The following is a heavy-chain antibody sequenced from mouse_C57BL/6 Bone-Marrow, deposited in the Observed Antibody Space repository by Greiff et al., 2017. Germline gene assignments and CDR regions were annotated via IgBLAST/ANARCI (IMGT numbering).Heavy chain of an antibody. J-gene: IGHJ2*01. CDR2: ISDGGSYT. Sequence: EVKLMESGGGLVKPGGSLKLSCAASGFTFSSYAMSWVRQTPEKRLEWVATISDGGSYTYYPDNVKGRFTISRDNAKNNLYLQMSHLKSEDTAMYYWARAPLRSYFDYWGQGNTLTVSS. CDR1: GFTFSSYA. CDR3: ARAPLRSYFDY. V-gene: IGHV5-4*03. D-gene: IGHD1-1*01.